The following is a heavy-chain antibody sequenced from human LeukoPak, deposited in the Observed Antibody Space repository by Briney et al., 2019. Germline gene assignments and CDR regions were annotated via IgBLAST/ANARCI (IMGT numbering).Heavy chain of an antibody. CDR3: ARTSITMIVVDPNWYFDL. CDR2: IKQDGSEK. CDR1: GFTFSSYW. V-gene: IGHV3-7*01. J-gene: IGHJ2*01. Sequence: GGSLRLSCAASGFTFSSYWMSWVRQAPGKGLEWVANIKQDGSEKYYVDSVKGRFTISRDNAKNSLYLQMNSLRAEDTAVYYCARTSITMIVVDPNWYFDLWGRGTLVTVSS. D-gene: IGHD3-22*01.